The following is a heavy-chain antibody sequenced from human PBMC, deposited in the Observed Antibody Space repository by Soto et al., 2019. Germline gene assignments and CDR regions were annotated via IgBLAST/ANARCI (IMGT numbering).Heavy chain of an antibody. CDR3: ARGRLTMVRGVIMAPFDY. Sequence: PSETLSLTCAVYGGSFSGYYWSWIRQPPGKGLEWIGEINHSGSTNYNPSLKSRVTISVDTSKNQFSLKLSSVTAADTAVYYCARGRLTMVRGVIMAPFDYLGQGTLVTVSS. J-gene: IGHJ4*02. CDR1: GGSFSGYY. CDR2: INHSGST. V-gene: IGHV4-34*01. D-gene: IGHD3-10*01.